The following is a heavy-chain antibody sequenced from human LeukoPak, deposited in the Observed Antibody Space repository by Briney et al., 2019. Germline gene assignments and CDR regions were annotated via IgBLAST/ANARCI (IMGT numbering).Heavy chain of an antibody. V-gene: IGHV4-59*01. J-gene: IGHJ4*02. CDR1: GGSISSYY. Sequence: SETLSLTCTVSGGSISSYYWSWIRQPPGKGLEWIGYIYYSGSTNYNPSLKSRVTISVDTSKNQFSLKLSSVTAADTAVYCCARAHFREGEFDYWGQGTLVTVSS. CDR3: ARAHFREGEFDY. CDR2: IYYSGST. D-gene: IGHD3-16*01.